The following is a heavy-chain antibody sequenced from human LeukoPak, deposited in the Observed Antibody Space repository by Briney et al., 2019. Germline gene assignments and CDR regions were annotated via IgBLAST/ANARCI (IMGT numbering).Heavy chain of an antibody. CDR3: ARDNGYSYGFDFDY. J-gene: IGHJ4*02. D-gene: IGHD5-18*01. Sequence: GGSLRLSCAAYGFTFSSYSMNWVRQAPGKGLEWVSFISTSSSYIYYADSVKGRFTISRDNAKNSLYLQMNSLRAEDTAVYYCARDNGYSYGFDFDYWGQGTLVTVSS. CDR2: ISTSSSYI. CDR1: GFTFSSYS. V-gene: IGHV3-21*01.